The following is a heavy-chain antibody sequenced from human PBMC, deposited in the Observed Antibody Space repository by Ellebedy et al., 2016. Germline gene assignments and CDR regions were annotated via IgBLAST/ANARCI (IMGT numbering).Heavy chain of an antibody. CDR1: GGTFSSYA. J-gene: IGHJ4*02. CDR2: IRPYNGDT. V-gene: IGHV1-18*01. CDR3: ARETTMTNDPNFDY. Sequence: ASVKVSCXASGGTFSSYAINWVRQAPGHGLEWMGWIRPYNGDTKYVDKFQGRVTMTTDSSTRTASMDLTSLRSDDTAVYYCARETTMTNDPNFDYWGQGTLVTV. D-gene: IGHD4-17*01.